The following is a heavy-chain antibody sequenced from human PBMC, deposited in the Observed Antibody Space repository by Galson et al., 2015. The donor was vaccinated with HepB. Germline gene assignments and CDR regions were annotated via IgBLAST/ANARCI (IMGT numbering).Heavy chain of an antibody. CDR2: INPHSGGT. CDR1: GYTFTGYY. V-gene: IGHV1-2*06. J-gene: IGHJ4*02. CDR3: ARSPMVQGLGFDY. Sequence: SVKVSCKASGYTFTGYYMHWVRQAPGQGLEWMGRINPHSGGTKYAEKFQGRVTVTRDTSVSTAYMELYRLRSDDTAVYYCARSPMVQGLGFDYWGQGTLVTVSS. D-gene: IGHD3-10*01.